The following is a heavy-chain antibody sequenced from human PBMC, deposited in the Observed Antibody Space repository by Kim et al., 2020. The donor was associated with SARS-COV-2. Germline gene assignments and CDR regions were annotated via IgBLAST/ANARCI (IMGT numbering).Heavy chain of an antibody. CDR3: ARVNVGATRLEY. Sequence: GGSLRLSCAASGFTFSSYGMHWVRQAPGKGLEWVAAIWYDGSNKYYADSVNGRFTISRDNSKNTLFLQMNSLRAEDTAVYHCARVNVGATRLEYWGQGTLVTVSS. D-gene: IGHD1-26*01. V-gene: IGHV3-33*01. J-gene: IGHJ4*02. CDR2: IWYDGSNK. CDR1: GFTFSSYG.